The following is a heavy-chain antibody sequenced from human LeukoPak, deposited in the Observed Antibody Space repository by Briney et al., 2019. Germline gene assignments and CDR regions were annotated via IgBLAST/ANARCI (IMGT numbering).Heavy chain of an antibody. CDR3: AREPGQTHIVYYYYGMDV. CDR2: IYYSGST. CDR1: GGSISSYY. Sequence: SETLSLTCTVSGGSISSYYWSWIRQPPGKGLEWIGYIYYSGSTNYNPSLKSRVTMSVDTSKNQFSLKLSSVTAADTAVYYCAREPGQTHIVYYYYGMDVWGQGTTVTVSS. V-gene: IGHV4-59*12. D-gene: IGHD1-26*01. J-gene: IGHJ6*02.